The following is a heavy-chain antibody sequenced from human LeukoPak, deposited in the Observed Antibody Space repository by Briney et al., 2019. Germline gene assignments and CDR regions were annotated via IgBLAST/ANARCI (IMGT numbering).Heavy chain of an antibody. V-gene: IGHV3-23*01. Sequence: GGSLRLSCAASGFTFSSYAMSWVRQAPGKGLEWVSAISGSGGSTYYADSVKGRFTISRDNSKNTLYLQMNSLRAEDTAVYYCAVGGGSGWFPFDYWGQETLVTVSS. CDR3: AVGGGSGWFPFDY. D-gene: IGHD6-19*01. CDR1: GFTFSSYA. J-gene: IGHJ4*02. CDR2: ISGSGGST.